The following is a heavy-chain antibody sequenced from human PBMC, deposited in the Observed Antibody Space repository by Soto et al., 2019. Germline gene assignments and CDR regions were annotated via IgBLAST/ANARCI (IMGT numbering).Heavy chain of an antibody. J-gene: IGHJ4*02. CDR2: IYGGGST. Sequence: GGSLRLSCAASGFTVSSNYMSWVRQAPGKGLEWVSVIYGGGSTYYADSVKGRFTISRDNSKNTLYLQMNSLRAEDTAVYYCARDQPGYSYGYGLDYWGQGTLVTVSS. CDR3: ARDQPGYSYGYGLDY. CDR1: GFTVSSNY. V-gene: IGHV3-66*01. D-gene: IGHD5-18*01.